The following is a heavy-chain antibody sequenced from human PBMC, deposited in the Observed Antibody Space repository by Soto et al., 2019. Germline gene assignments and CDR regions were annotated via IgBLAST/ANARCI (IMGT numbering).Heavy chain of an antibody. CDR2: LSYDGGDK. Sequence: GGSLRLGCAASGFTVYNYGMHWVRQAPGKGLEWVAVLSYDGGDKYYSDSVKGRFTISRDNFKKTLYLQLNSLRPEDTAIYYCAKDGDMAAAAYYFDYWGQGTLVTVSS. CDR3: AKDGDMAAAAYYFDY. J-gene: IGHJ4*02. D-gene: IGHD6-13*01. V-gene: IGHV3-30*18. CDR1: GFTVYNYG.